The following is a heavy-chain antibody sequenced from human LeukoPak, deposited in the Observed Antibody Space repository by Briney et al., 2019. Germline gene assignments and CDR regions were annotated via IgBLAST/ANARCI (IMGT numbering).Heavy chain of an antibody. J-gene: IGHJ6*03. CDR3: ARGDYGDYWNYYYMDV. CDR1: GFTFSSYG. V-gene: IGHV3-23*01. CDR2: ISGYGAST. D-gene: IGHD4-17*01. Sequence: PGGSLRLSCAASGFTFSSYGMSWVRQAPGKGLQWVSYISGYGASTFYADSVKGRFTISRDTAKNSLYLQMNSLRAEDTAVYSCARGDYGDYWNYYYMDVWGKGTTVTVSS.